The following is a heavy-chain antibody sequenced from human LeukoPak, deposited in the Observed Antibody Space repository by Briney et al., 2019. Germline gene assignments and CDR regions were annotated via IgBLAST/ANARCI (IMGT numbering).Heavy chain of an antibody. J-gene: IGHJ6*03. V-gene: IGHV3-48*04. CDR3: ARARATGGYYYYYMDV. Sequence: GGSLRLSCAASGFTFSSYSMNWVRQAPGKGLEWISYISRRSSTIYYADSVKGRFTISRDNAKNSLYLQMNSLRAEDTALYYCARARATGGYYYYYMDVWGKETTVTVSS. D-gene: IGHD3-10*01. CDR1: GFTFSSYS. CDR2: ISRRSSTI.